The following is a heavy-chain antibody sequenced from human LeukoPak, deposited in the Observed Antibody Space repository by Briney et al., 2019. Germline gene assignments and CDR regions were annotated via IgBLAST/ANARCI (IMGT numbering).Heavy chain of an antibody. D-gene: IGHD6-19*01. Sequence: GTSVKVSCKASGFTLTSSAMQWVRQARGQRLEWIGWIVVGSGNTNYAQKFQEGVTITRDMSTSTAYMELSSLRSEDTAVKYCAAVSNREGSSGLYNWFDPWGQGTLVTVSS. CDR3: AAVSNREGSSGLYNWFDP. CDR1: GFTLTSSA. J-gene: IGHJ5*02. CDR2: IVVGSGNT. V-gene: IGHV1-58*02.